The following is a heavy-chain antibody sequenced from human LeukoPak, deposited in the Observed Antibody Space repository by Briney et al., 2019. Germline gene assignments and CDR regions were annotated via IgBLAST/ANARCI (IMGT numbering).Heavy chain of an antibody. CDR1: GYTFTSYA. J-gene: IGHJ4*02. CDR3: ARDSGSGNNDY. CDR2: ISAGNGNT. Sequence: ASVKVSCKASGYTFTSYAIHWVRQAPRQRLEWMGWISAGNGNTKYSQNFQGRVTFISNTSATTAFMELSSLRSEDAAVYYCARDSGSGNNDYWGQGTQVTVSS. D-gene: IGHD1-26*01. V-gene: IGHV1-3*01.